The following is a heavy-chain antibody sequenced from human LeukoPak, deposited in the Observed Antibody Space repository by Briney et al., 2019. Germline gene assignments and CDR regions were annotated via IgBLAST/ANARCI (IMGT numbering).Heavy chain of an antibody. D-gene: IGHD5-18*01. CDR2: IYPGDSDA. V-gene: IGHV5-51*01. CDR1: GYSFTSYW. CDR3: ARRQLWSQIDY. Sequence: GESLKISCKGSGYSFTSYWISWVRQMPGKGLEWMGIIYPGDSDARYSPSFQGQVTISADKSISTAYLQWSSLKASDTAMYYCARRQLWSQIDYWGQGTLVTVSS. J-gene: IGHJ4*02.